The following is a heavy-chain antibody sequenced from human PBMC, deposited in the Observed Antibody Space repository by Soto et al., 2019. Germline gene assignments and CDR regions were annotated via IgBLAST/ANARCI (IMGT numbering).Heavy chain of an antibody. Sequence: GGSLRLSCAASGFTFSSYSMNWVRQAPGKGLEWVSYISSSSSTIYNADSVKSRFTISRDNAKNSLYLKMNSLRDEDTAVYYCARDRDVLRYFDWSPTFDYWGQGTLVTVSS. J-gene: IGHJ4*02. CDR3: ARDRDVLRYFDWSPTFDY. V-gene: IGHV3-48*02. D-gene: IGHD3-9*01. CDR1: GFTFSSYS. CDR2: ISSSSSTI.